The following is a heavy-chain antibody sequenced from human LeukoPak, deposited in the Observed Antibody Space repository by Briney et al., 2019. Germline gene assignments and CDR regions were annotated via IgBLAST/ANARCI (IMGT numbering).Heavy chain of an antibody. J-gene: IGHJ6*03. Sequence: SETLSLTCTVSGGSISSYYWSWIRQPPGKGLEWIGYIYYSGSTNYNPSLKSRVTISVDTSKNQFSLKLSSVTAADTAVYYCAGMVRGVMSYYYYMDVWGKGTTVTVSS. CDR3: AGMVRGVMSYYYYMDV. CDR2: IYYSGST. V-gene: IGHV4-59*01. CDR1: GGSISSYY. D-gene: IGHD3-10*01.